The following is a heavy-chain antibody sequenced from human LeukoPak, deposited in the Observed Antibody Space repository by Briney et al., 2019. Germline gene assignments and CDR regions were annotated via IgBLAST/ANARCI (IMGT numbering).Heavy chain of an antibody. CDR3: ARIKTYYDILTGYSPTYMDV. J-gene: IGHJ6*03. CDR2: ISAYNGNT. Sequence: ASVKVSCKASGYTFTSYGISWVRQAPGQGLEWMGWISAYNGNTNYAQKLQGRVTMTTDTSTSTAYMELRSLRSDDTAVYHCARIKTYYDILTGYSPTYMDVWGKGTTVTISS. CDR1: GYTFTSYG. V-gene: IGHV1-18*01. D-gene: IGHD3-9*01.